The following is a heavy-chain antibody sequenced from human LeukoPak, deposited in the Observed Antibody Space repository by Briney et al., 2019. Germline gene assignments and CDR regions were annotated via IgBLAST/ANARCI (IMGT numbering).Heavy chain of an antibody. V-gene: IGHV1-2*04. J-gene: IGHJ6*02. CDR1: GYTFTSYA. D-gene: IGHD6-13*01. CDR2: INPNSGGT. CDR3: ARTSSSWSHYYYYGMDV. Sequence: ASVKVSCKASGYTFTSYAMHWVRQAPGQGLEWMGWINPNSGGTNYAQKFQGWVTMTRDTSISTAYMELSRLRSDDTAVYYCARTSSSWSHYYYYGMDVWGQGTTVTVSS.